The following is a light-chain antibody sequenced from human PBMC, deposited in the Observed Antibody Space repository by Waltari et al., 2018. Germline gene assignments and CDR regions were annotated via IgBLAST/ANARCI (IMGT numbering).Light chain of an antibody. CDR1: SSDIGSYSL. V-gene: IGLV2-23*02. J-gene: IGLJ2*01. CDR2: EVS. Sequence: QSALTQPASVSGSPGHSITISCSGTSSDIGSYSLVSWYQQHPGKAPKLVIHEVSERPAGVSDRFSGSKSGNTASLTISGLQTEDEATFYCCSYAGANLVIFGGGTRVTVL. CDR3: CSYAGANLVI.